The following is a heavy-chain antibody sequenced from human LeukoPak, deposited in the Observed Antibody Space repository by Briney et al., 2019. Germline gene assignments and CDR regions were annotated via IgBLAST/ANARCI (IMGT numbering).Heavy chain of an antibody. CDR2: INHSGST. D-gene: IGHD6-6*01. CDR1: GGSFSGYY. J-gene: IGHJ3*02. CDR3: ARVEDSSLAFDI. V-gene: IGHV4-34*01. Sequence: SETLSLTCAVYGGSFSGYYWSWIRQPPGKGLEWIGEINHSGSTNYNPSLRSRVTISLDTSRNQFSLKLNSVTAADTAVYYCARVEDSSLAFDIWGQGTMVTVSS.